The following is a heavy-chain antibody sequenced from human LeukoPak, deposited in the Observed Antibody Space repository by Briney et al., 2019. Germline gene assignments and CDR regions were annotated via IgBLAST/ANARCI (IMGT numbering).Heavy chain of an antibody. CDR2: IKQDGSQT. V-gene: IGHV3-7*01. Sequence: GGSLRLSCAASGFTFSSYGMHWVRQAPGKGLEWVANIKQDGSQTYYVDSVKGRFSISRDNAKNSLYLQMNSLTDEDTAIYYCASRDGSYGYWGQGTLVTVSS. CDR3: ASRDGSYGY. J-gene: IGHJ4*02. D-gene: IGHD1-26*01. CDR1: GFTFSSYG.